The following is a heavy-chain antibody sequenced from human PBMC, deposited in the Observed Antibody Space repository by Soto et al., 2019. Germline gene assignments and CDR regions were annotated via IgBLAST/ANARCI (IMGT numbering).Heavy chain of an antibody. D-gene: IGHD6-19*01. J-gene: IGHJ5*02. CDR2: IHYDGSTT. CDR1: GFTFSSYW. Sequence: EVQLVESGGGLVQPGGSLRLSCEASGFTFSSYWMHWVRQAPGKWLVWVSRIHYDGSTTSYADSVKGRFTISRDNARNTLYLQMNSLRAEDTAVYYCARAGTGWYWFDPWGQGTLVTVSS. CDR3: ARAGTGWYWFDP. V-gene: IGHV3-74*01.